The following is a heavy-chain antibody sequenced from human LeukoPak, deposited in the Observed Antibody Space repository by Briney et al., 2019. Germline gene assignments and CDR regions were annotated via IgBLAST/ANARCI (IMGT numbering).Heavy chain of an antibody. CDR2: ISDDGRNK. V-gene: IGHV3-30*18. CDR1: GFTFNNYG. CDR3: AKDRETTASGTFDY. J-gene: IGHJ4*02. Sequence: KPGGSLGLSCAASGFTFNNYGMHYVRQAPGKGLEWVAVISDDGRNKNYADSVKGRFTISRDNSNNTLYLQMNSLRAEDTGVYYCAKDRETTASGTFDYWGQGTLVTVSS. D-gene: IGHD6-13*01.